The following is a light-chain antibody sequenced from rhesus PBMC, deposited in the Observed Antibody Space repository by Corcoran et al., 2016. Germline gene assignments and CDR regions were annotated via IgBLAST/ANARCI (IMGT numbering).Light chain of an antibody. CDR2: DVS. CDR3: SSYAGSNTYI. Sequence: QAALTQPPSVSGSPGQSVTISCTGTSSDIVGNNFVSWYQQHPGKAPKFMVYDVSKRPSGVSERFSGSKSGNTASLTISGLQAEDEADYYCSSYAGSNTYIFGSGTRLTVL. V-gene: IGLV2-23*01. CDR1: SSDIVGNNF. J-gene: IGLJ1*01.